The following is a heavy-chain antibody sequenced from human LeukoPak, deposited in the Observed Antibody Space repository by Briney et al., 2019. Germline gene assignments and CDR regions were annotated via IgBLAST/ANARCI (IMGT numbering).Heavy chain of an antibody. J-gene: IGHJ4*02. D-gene: IGHD3-3*01. V-gene: IGHV1-69*05. Sequence: SVKVSCKAYGGTFSSYAISWVRQAAGQGLEWGGGIIPIFGTANYAKKFQGRVTITTDDSTSTSYMKLSIQISDVRAVYYGGRTSGGGEGGVFNYSGQGTLVTVSS. CDR1: GGTFSSYA. CDR3: GRTSGGGEGGVFNY. CDR2: IIPIFGTA.